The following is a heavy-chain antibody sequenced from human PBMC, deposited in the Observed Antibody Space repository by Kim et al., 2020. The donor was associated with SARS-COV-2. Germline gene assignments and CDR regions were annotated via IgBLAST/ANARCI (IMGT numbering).Heavy chain of an antibody. Sequence: GGSLRLSCAASGFTFSSYGMHWVRQAPGKGLEWVAVISYDGSNKYYADSVKGRFTISRDNSKNTLYLQMNSLRAEDTAVYYCAKDQGGVIWFGESLFRSGGMDVWGQGTTVTVSS. D-gene: IGHD3-10*01. CDR2: ISYDGSNK. CDR1: GFTFSSYG. V-gene: IGHV3-30*18. CDR3: AKDQGGVIWFGESLFRSGGMDV. J-gene: IGHJ6*02.